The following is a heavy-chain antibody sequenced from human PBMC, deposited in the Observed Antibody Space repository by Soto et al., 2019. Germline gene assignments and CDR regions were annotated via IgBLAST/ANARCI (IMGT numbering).Heavy chain of an antibody. CDR2: IYPGKSDT. CDR3: ARHDGRGWPFDH. CDR1: GYSFTSYW. D-gene: IGHD6-19*01. V-gene: IGHV5-51*01. J-gene: IGHJ4*02. Sequence: GESLKISCKGSGYSFTSYWIGWVRQMPGKGLEWMGIIYPGKSDTRYSPSFQGQITNTADKSISTANLQWISLMASFTAMYYCARHDGRGWPFDHWGLGTLVTVSS.